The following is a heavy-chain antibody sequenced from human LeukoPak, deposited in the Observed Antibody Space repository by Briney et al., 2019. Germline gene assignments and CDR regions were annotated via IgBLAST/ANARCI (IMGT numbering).Heavy chain of an antibody. CDR1: GGSFSGYY. Sequence: SETLSLTCAVYGGSFSGYYWSWIRQPPGKGLEWIGEINHSGSTNYNPSLKSRVTISVDTSKNQFSLKLSSVTAADTAVYYCARHHLDCSGGSCYYYYYYGMDVWGQGTTVTVSS. D-gene: IGHD2-15*01. CDR2: INHSGST. CDR3: ARHHLDCSGGSCYYYYYYGMDV. V-gene: IGHV4-34*01. J-gene: IGHJ6*02.